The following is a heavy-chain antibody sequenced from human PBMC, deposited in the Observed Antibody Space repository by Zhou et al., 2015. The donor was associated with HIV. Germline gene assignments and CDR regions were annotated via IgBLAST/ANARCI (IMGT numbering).Heavy chain of an antibody. J-gene: IGHJ4*02. CDR2: ISPYNGNA. D-gene: IGHD2-21*02. CDR1: GYTFTSYG. CDR3: ARGEHLVMVTSTADY. Sequence: QVQLVQSGAEVKKPGASVKVSCKASGYTFTSYGISWVRQAPGQGLEWMGWISPYNGNANYAQKFRARVIMNTDTPTSTAYMSLRGLDSDDTAIYYCARGEHLVMVTSTADYWGQGTLVTVSS. V-gene: IGHV1-18*01.